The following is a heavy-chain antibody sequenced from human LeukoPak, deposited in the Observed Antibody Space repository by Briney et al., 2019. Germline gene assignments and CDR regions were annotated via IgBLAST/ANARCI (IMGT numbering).Heavy chain of an antibody. CDR2: ISGSGGST. D-gene: IGHD6-19*01. CDR1: ALTSIIYA. Sequence: GGCVSLVWAPSALTSIIYAIGWVRHAPRGGLGCGSAISGSGGSTYYADSANGRFTISRDNTKNTLYLQMNRLRAEDTAVYDFAKALSGWGLTNFYYFDYWGQGTLVTVSS. CDR3: AKALSGWGLTNFYYFDY. J-gene: IGHJ4*02. V-gene: IGHV3-23*01.